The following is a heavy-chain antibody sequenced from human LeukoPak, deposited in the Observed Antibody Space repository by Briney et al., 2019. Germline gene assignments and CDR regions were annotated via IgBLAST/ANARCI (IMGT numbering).Heavy chain of an antibody. CDR1: GFTFSSYG. Sequence: GGSLRLSCAASGFTFSSYGMHWVRQAPGKGLEWVAVISYDGSNKYYADSVKGRFTISRDNSKNTLYLQMNSLRAEDTAVYYCAKGHSSRSPDYFDYWGQGTLVTVSS. D-gene: IGHD6-13*01. CDR3: AKGHSSRSPDYFDY. J-gene: IGHJ4*02. V-gene: IGHV3-30*18. CDR2: ISYDGSNK.